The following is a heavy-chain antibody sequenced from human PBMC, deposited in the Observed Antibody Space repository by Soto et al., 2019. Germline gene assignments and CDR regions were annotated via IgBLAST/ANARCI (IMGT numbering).Heavy chain of an antibody. D-gene: IGHD2-2*03. CDR3: ASLDIVVVPAANYYGMDV. CDR2: IIPIFGTA. V-gene: IGHV1-69*13. CDR1: GGTFSSYA. Sequence: GASVKVSCKASGGTFSSYAINWVRQAPGQGLEWMGGIIPIFGTANYAQKFQGRVTITADESTSTAYMELSSLRSEDTAVYYCASLDIVVVPAANYYGMDVWGQGTTVTVSS. J-gene: IGHJ6*02.